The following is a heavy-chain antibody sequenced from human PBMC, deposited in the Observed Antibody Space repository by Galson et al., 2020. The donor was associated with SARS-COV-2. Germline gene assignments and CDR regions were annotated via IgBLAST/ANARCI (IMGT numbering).Heavy chain of an antibody. CDR3: AKGARGGYYYGMDV. J-gene: IGHJ6*02. D-gene: IGHD2-15*01. V-gene: IGHV3-30*18. Sequence: GGSLRLSCAASGFTFSSYGMHWVRQAPGQGLEWVAVISYDGSNKYYADSVKGRFTISRDNSKNTLYLQLNSLRAEDTAVYYCAKGARGGYYYGMDVWGQGTTVTVSS. CDR1: GFTFSSYG. CDR2: ISYDGSNK.